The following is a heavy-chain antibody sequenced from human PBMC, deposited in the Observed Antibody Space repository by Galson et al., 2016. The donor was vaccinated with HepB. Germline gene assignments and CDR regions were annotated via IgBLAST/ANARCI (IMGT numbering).Heavy chain of an antibody. Sequence: SETLSLTCTVSGGSISSYHWTWIRQPPGKGLEWIGYIYYSGSTNYNPSLKSRVTISVDTSKNQFSLKLSSVTAADTAVYYCARGYGSGSVSHDHWGQGTLVTVSS. D-gene: IGHD3-10*01. CDR3: ARGYGSGSVSHDH. CDR1: GGSISSYH. J-gene: IGHJ4*02. CDR2: IYYSGST. V-gene: IGHV4-59*01.